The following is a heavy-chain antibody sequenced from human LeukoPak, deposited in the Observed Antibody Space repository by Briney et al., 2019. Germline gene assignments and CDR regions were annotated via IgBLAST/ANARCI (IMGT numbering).Heavy chain of an antibody. CDR3: ARSSIAAAGHLDY. Sequence: GGSLRLSCAASGFTFSSYSMNWGRQAPGKGLEWVSSISSSSSYIYYADSVKGRFTISRDNAKNSLYLQMNSLRAEDTAVYYCARSSIAAAGHLDYWGQGTLVTVSS. CDR1: GFTFSSYS. V-gene: IGHV3-21*01. CDR2: ISSSSSYI. J-gene: IGHJ4*02. D-gene: IGHD6-13*01.